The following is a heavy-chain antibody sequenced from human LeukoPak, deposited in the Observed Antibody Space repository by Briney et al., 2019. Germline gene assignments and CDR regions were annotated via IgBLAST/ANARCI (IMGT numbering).Heavy chain of an antibody. V-gene: IGHV4-39*07. CDR1: GASIRSDTYY. CDR2: SWSGTTT. Sequence: SETQSLTCTVSGASIRSDTYYWAWIRQPPGKGLEWIGSSWSGTTTYYNPSLTSRVTIAVDTSKNQFSLILPSVTAADTAVYYCARGRRGNYFQDYWGQGTLVTVSS. CDR3: ARGRRGNYFQDY. J-gene: IGHJ4*02. D-gene: IGHD1-26*01.